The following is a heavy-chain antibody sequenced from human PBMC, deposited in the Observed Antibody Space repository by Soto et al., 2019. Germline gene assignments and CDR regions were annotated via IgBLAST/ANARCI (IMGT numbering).Heavy chain of an antibody. CDR3: ARWWSGSRQGFDP. Sequence: PSETLSLTCTVSGGSISSDSYYWGWIRQSPEKGLEWIASISYSGSTYYNPTLKSRLTISVDTSKSQFSLKLSSVTAADTAVYYCARWWSGSRQGFDPWGRGTLVTVSS. CDR1: GGSISSDSYY. CDR2: ISYSGST. V-gene: IGHV4-39*01. D-gene: IGHD3-3*01. J-gene: IGHJ5*02.